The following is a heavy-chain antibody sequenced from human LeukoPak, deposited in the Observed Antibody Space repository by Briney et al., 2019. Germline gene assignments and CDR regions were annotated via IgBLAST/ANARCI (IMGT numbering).Heavy chain of an antibody. CDR2: ISGSGGST. D-gene: IGHD4-23*01. Sequence: GGSLRLSCAASGFTFSSYAMSWVRQAPGKGLEWVPAISGSGGSTYYADSVKGRFTISRDNSKNTLYLQMNSLRAEDTAVYYCAKAMTVVNYYYYGMDVWGQGTTVTVSS. CDR3: AKAMTVVNYYYYGMDV. V-gene: IGHV3-23*01. J-gene: IGHJ6*02. CDR1: GFTFSSYA.